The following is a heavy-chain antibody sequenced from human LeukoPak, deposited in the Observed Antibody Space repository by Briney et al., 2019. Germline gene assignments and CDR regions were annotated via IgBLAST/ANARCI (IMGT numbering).Heavy chain of an antibody. CDR1: GFTFSNYA. D-gene: IGHD1-26*01. CDR3: ARRMGATPVGNAFDI. Sequence: PGGSLRLSCAASGFTFSNYAMHWVRQGPGKGLEWMAIISYDGSNKDCADSVKGRFTISRDNSKNTLYLQVNGLRTEDTAVYYCARRMGATPVGNAFDIWGQGTMVTVSS. V-gene: IGHV3-30-3*01. CDR2: ISYDGSNK. J-gene: IGHJ3*02.